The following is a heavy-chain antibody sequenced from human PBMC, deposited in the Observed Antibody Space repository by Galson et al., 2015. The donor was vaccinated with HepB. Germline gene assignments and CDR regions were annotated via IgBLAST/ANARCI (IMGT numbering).Heavy chain of an antibody. V-gene: IGHV1-46*03. Sequence: SVKVSCKASGYTFTSYYMHWVRQAPGQGLEWMGIINPSGGSTSYAQKFQGRVTMTRDTSTSTVYMELSSLRSEDTAEYYCARESVDTAMVTNYGMDVWGQGTTVTVSS. CDR2: INPSGGST. CDR1: GYTFTSYY. CDR3: ARESVDTAMVTNYGMDV. J-gene: IGHJ6*02. D-gene: IGHD5-18*01.